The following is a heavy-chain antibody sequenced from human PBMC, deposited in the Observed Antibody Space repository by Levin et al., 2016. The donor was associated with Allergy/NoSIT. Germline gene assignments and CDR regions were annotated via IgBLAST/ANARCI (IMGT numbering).Heavy chain of an antibody. V-gene: IGHV3-21*01. D-gene: IGHD1-26*01. CDR3: ARNSGSYLGFQH. CDR2: ISSSSSYI. J-gene: IGHJ1*01. Sequence: GESLKISCAASGFTFSSYSMNWVRQAPGKGLEWVSSISSSSSYIYYADSVKGRFTISRDNAKNSLYLQMNSLRAEDTAVYYCARNSGSYLGFQHWGQGTLVTVSS. CDR1: GFTFSSYS.